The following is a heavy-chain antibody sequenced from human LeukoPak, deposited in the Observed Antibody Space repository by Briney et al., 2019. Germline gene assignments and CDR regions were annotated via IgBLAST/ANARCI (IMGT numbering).Heavy chain of an antibody. CDR3: TRYRRDGYNYVDY. V-gene: IGHV4-59*01. CDR2: ISYSGST. Sequence: SETLSLTCTVSGGSISDYYWSWIRQPPGKGLEWSGYISYSGSTDYNPSLKSRVTISVDTSKNQFSLKLNSVTPADTAIYYCTRYRRDGYNYVDYWGQGTLVTVSS. CDR1: GGSISDYY. D-gene: IGHD5-24*01. J-gene: IGHJ4*02.